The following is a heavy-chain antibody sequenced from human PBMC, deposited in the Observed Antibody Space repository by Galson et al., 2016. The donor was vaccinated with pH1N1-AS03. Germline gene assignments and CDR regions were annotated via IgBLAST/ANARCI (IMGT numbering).Heavy chain of an antibody. V-gene: IGHV3-11*01. CDR1: GFTLTDYY. CDR3: ARDWGFSWTSRPTFDF. CDR2: ISSRGSTK. D-gene: IGHD6-13*01. Sequence: SLRLSCAASGFTLTDYYMTWIRQAPGKGLELTSYISSRGSTKYYADSVKGRFAISRDDTKKSVYLQMDRLRVEDTAVYYCARDWGFSWTSRPTFDFWGQGTMVAVSA. J-gene: IGHJ3*01.